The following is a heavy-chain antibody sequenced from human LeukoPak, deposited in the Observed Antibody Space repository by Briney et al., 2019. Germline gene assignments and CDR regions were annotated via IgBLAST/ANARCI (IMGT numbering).Heavy chain of an antibody. V-gene: IGHV4-61*02. J-gene: IGHJ4*02. Sequence: SDTLSLTYTVSGVPISFGRYFGSWIPQPAGEGVEWIGRIYNSGSTNYNPSLKSRVNVTVDTAENHVSVNLSCVSAAYAAVYYCVREGMDSSGYLYYFDLWGRGTRDSVSS. CDR3: VREGMDSSGYLYYFDL. CDR2: IYNSGST. D-gene: IGHD3-22*01. CDR1: GVPISFGRYF.